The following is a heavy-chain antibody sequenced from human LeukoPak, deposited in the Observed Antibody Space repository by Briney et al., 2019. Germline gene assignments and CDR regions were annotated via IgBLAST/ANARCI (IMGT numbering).Heavy chain of an antibody. J-gene: IGHJ4*02. CDR3: ARRPSGYAYYFDY. Sequence: SETLSLTCTVSGGSISSYYWSWIRQPPGKGLEWIGYIYYSGSTNYNPSLKSRVTISVDTSKNQFSLKLSSVTAADTAVYYCARRPSGYAYYFDYWGQGTLVTVSS. CDR2: IYYSGST. CDR1: GGSISSYY. D-gene: IGHD5-12*01. V-gene: IGHV4-59*08.